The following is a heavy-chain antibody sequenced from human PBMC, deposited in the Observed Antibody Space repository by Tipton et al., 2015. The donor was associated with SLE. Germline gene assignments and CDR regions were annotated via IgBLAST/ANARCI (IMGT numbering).Heavy chain of an antibody. CDR3: ARSEQRRGGGFDY. J-gene: IGHJ4*02. CDR1: GGSVGNYY. D-gene: IGHD6-25*01. CDR2: IYTSGST. V-gene: IGHV4-4*07. Sequence: TLSLTCTVSGGSVGNYYWSWIRQPAGKGLEWIGRIYTSGSTNYNPSLKSRVTISVDTSKNQFSLKRSSVTAADTAVYYCARSEQRRGGGFDYWGQGTLVTVSS.